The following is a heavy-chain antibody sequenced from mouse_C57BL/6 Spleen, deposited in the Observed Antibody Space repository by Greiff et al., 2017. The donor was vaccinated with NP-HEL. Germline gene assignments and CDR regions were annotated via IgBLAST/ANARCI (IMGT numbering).Heavy chain of an antibody. CDR2: IYPGNSDT. J-gene: IGHJ4*01. D-gene: IGHD2-3*01. CDR1: GYTFTSYW. CDR3: TRYDGYYVRGAMDY. V-gene: IGHV1-5*01. Sequence: EVQLQQSGTVLARPGASVKMSCKTSGYTFTSYWMHWVKQRPGQGLEWIGAIYPGNSDTSYNQKFKGKAKLTAVTSASTAYMELSSLTNEDSAVYYCTRYDGYYVRGAMDYWGQGTSVTVSS.